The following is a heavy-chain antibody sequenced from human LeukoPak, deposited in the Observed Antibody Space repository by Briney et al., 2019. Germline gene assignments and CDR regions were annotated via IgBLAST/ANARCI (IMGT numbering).Heavy chain of an antibody. V-gene: IGHV1-18*01. CDR1: GYTFTSYG. Sequence: ASVKVSCKASGYTFTSYGISWVRQAPRQGLEWMGWISAYNGNTNYAQKLQGRVTMTTDTSTSTAYMELRSLRSDDTAVYYCARNKVRSSWYQWFDPWGQGTLVTVSS. J-gene: IGHJ5*02. D-gene: IGHD6-13*01. CDR3: ARNKVRSSWYQWFDP. CDR2: ISAYNGNT.